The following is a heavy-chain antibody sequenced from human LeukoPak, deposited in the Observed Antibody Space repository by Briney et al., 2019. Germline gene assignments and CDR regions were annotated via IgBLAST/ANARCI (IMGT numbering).Heavy chain of an antibody. J-gene: IGHJ4*02. CDR1: GXTFSRYG. CDR3: ARDFGFSPSSGYSFDY. V-gene: IGHV3-33*01. D-gene: IGHD3-22*01. CDR2: IWYDGSNR. Sequence: GGSLRLSCAASGXTFSRYGMHWVRQAPGKGLGWVAVIWYDGSNRQYVDSVKGRFTISRDNSKNTLYLQMNSLRADDTAVYYCARDFGFSPSSGYSFDYWGQGTLVTVSS.